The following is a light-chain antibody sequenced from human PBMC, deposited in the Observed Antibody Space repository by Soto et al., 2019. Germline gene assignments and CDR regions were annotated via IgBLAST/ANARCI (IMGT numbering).Light chain of an antibody. CDR1: QSVSTY. CDR3: QQYYNWPLT. Sequence: EIVVTQSPATLSVSPGERATLSYRASQSVSTYLAWYQQKPGKAPRLLVYGASPRATGIPARFSGSGSGTEFTLTISSLQSEDFAVYYCQQYYNWPLTFGGGTKVDI. V-gene: IGKV3D-15*01. CDR2: GAS. J-gene: IGKJ4*01.